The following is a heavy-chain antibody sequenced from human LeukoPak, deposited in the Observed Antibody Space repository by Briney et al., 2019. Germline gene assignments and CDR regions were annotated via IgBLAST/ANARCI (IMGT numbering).Heavy chain of an antibody. CDR3: ARTDLELGDFDY. CDR2: IIPIFGTA. Sequence: SVKVSCKASGGTFSSYAISWVRQAPGQGLEWMGRIIPIFGTANYAQKFQGRLTITTDESASTAYMELSSLTSEDTAVYYCARTDLELGDFDYWGQGTLVTVSS. J-gene: IGHJ4*02. D-gene: IGHD1-7*01. CDR1: GGTFSSYA. V-gene: IGHV1-69*05.